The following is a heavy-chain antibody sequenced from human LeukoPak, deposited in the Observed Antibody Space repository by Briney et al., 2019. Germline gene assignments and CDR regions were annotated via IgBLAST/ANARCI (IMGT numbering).Heavy chain of an antibody. CDR2: IYPGDSDT. Sequence: GESLKISCKASGYTFSTYWIGWVRQLPGKGLEWLGIIYPGDSDTRYSPSFQGQVTISADKSISTAYLQWSSLKASDTAMYYCARRPLAAAGPYFDYSGQGTLVTVSS. CDR3: ARRPLAAAGPYFDY. CDR1: GYTFSTYW. J-gene: IGHJ4*02. D-gene: IGHD6-13*01. V-gene: IGHV5-51*01.